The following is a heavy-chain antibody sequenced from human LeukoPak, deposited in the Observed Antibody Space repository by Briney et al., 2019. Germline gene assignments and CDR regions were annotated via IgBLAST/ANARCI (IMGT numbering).Heavy chain of an antibody. J-gene: IGHJ4*02. CDR1: GGSISSSSYY. D-gene: IGHD7-27*01. CDR3: ARDLGAYYFDY. Sequence: PSETLSLTCTVSGGSISSSSYYWGWIRQPPGKGLEWIGSIYYSGSTYYNPSLKSRVTISVDTSKNQFSLKLSSVTAADTAVYYCARDLGAYYFDYWGQGTLVTVSS. V-gene: IGHV4-39*07. CDR2: IYYSGST.